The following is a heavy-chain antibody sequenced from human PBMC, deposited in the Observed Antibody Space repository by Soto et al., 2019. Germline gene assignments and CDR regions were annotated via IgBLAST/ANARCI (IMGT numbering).Heavy chain of an antibody. Sequence: TLSLTCAVYGGSFSGYYCRWIRQPPGKGLEWIGEINHSGSTNYNPSLKSRVTISVDTSKNQFSLKLSSVTAADTAVYYCARGFRRIVNYYYMDVWGKGTTVTV. D-gene: IGHD2-15*01. CDR2: INHSGST. J-gene: IGHJ6*03. CDR3: ARGFRRIVNYYYMDV. CDR1: GGSFSGYY. V-gene: IGHV4-34*01.